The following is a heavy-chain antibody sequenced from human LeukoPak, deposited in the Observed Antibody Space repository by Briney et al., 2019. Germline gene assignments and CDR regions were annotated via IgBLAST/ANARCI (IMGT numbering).Heavy chain of an antibody. V-gene: IGHV3-21*01. D-gene: IGHD3-16*01. Sequence: PGGSLRLSCAASGFTFRSYSMNWVRQAPGKGLEWVSSISTSSSYIYYADSVKGRFTISRDNAKNLLYLQMNSLRAEDTAVYHCARDRSTNSYAEYFFHYWGQGTLVTVSS. CDR1: GFTFRSYS. CDR2: ISTSSSYI. J-gene: IGHJ4*02. CDR3: ARDRSTNSYAEYFFHY.